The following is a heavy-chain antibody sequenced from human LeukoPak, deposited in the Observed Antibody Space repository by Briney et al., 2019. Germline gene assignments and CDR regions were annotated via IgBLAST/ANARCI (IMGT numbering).Heavy chain of an antibody. D-gene: IGHD2-2*01. CDR2: IYYSGST. J-gene: IGHJ4*02. V-gene: IGHV4-59*12. CDR1: GGSISSYY. Sequence: SETLSLTCTVSGGSISSYYWSWIRQPPGKGLEWIGYIYYSGSTNYNPSLKSRVTISVDTSKNQFSLKLSSVTAADTAVYYCARGQRYCSSTSCYERRLGYRAAAGLDYWGQGTLVTVSS. CDR3: ARGQRYCSSTSCYERRLGYRAAAGLDY.